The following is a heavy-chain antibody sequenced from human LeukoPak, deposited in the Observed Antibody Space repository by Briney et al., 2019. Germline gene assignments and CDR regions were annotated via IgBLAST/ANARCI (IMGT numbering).Heavy chain of an antibody. J-gene: IGHJ4*02. CDR3: ARVAEAAAFDY. Sequence: PGGSLRLSCAASGFTVSSNYMSWVRQAPGKGLEWVSSISSSSSYIYYADSVKGRFTISRDNAKNSLYLQMNSLRVEDTAVYYCARVAEAAAFDYWGQGTLVTVSS. V-gene: IGHV3-21*01. CDR1: GFTVSSNY. CDR2: ISSSSSYI. D-gene: IGHD6-13*01.